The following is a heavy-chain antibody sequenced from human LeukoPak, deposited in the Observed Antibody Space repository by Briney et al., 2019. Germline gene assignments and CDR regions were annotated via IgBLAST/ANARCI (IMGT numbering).Heavy chain of an antibody. V-gene: IGHV3-48*04. D-gene: IGHD3-22*01. CDR1: GFTFSSYS. CDR2: ISSSSSTI. CDR3: ARAGTDLNYYDSSGLTSYYYYYMDV. J-gene: IGHJ6*03. Sequence: GGSLRLSCAASGFTFSSYSMNWVRQAPGKGLEWVSYISSSSSTIYYADSVKGRFTISRDNAKNSLYLQMNSLRAEDTAVYYCARAGTDLNYYDSSGLTSYYYYYMDVWGNGTTVTVSS.